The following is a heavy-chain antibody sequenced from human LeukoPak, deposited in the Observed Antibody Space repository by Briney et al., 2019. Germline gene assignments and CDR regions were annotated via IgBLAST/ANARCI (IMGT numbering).Heavy chain of an antibody. CDR3: AAGGTVAGTGY. J-gene: IGHJ4*02. V-gene: IGHV3-30*03. CDR2: ISYDGSK. D-gene: IGHD6-19*01. Sequence: PGRSLRLSCAASGFTFSSCGMHWVRQAPGKGLEWVAVISYDGSKYYADSVKGRFTISRDNSKNTLYLQMNSLRAEDTAVYYCAAGGTVAGTGYWGQGTLVTVSS. CDR1: GFTFSSCG.